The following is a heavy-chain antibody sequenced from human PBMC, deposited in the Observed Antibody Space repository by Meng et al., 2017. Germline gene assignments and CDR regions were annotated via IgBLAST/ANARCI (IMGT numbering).Heavy chain of an antibody. D-gene: IGHD6-25*01. V-gene: IGHV1-2*06. CDR3: ARDEDISAAGKLFGDY. J-gene: IGHJ4*02. Sequence: QGQLGRFGAEVKKPGASVKVSCKPSGYNFPDYYIHWVRRAPGQGLEWMGRINPKSGDTHYAQKFQARVTMTGDTSISTAYMELSGLRSDDTAMYYCARDEDISAAGKLFGDYWGQGTLVTVSS. CDR2: INPKSGDT. CDR1: GYNFPDYY.